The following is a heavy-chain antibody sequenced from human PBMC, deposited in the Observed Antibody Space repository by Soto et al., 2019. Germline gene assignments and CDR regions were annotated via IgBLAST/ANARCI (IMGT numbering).Heavy chain of an antibody. J-gene: IGHJ4*02. Sequence: QITLKESGPPLVRPTQTLTLTCAFSGFSLSTSGVGVGWIRQPPGKALEWLAVIYWDDSKHYSPSLRSRLTITKDTSKNQVVHTITNMDPMDTGTYYCAHKGPEDWPLDYWGQGTLVTVSS. CDR3: AHKGPEDWPLDY. V-gene: IGHV2-5*02. D-gene: IGHD3-9*01. CDR1: GFSLSTSGVG. CDR2: IYWDDSK.